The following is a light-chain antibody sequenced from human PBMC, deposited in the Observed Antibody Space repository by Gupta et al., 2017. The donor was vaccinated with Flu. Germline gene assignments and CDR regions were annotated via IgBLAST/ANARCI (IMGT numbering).Light chain of an antibody. CDR2: DAS. CDR3: QQRTNWLWT. Sequence: EERATLSCRASQSVGTSLACYQQRAGQAPRLLIYDASNRATAIPTRFLGGGSGTDFTPTISSLEPEDFAVYYCQQRTNWLWTFGQGTKVEIK. V-gene: IGKV3-11*01. CDR1: QSVGTS. J-gene: IGKJ1*01.